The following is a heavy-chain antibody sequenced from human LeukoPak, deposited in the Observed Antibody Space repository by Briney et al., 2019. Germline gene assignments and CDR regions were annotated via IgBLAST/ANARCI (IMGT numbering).Heavy chain of an antibody. CDR1: GGSLSSYY. Sequence: SETLSLTCSVSGGSLSSYYWSWIRQPPGKGLEWFGYIYYSGSTNYKSPPKSRVTMSGDTSKNQFSLELRSVTAADTAVYYCARHAESGYDRFDLWGQGTLVTVSS. D-gene: IGHD5-12*01. CDR3: ARHAESGYDRFDL. V-gene: IGHV4-59*08. J-gene: IGHJ5*02. CDR2: IYYSGST.